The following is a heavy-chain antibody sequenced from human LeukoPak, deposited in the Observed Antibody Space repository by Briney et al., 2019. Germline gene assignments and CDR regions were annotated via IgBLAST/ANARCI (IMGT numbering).Heavy chain of an antibody. Sequence: GGSLRLSCAASGFTFSSYSMNGVRQAPGKGLEWVSSISSSSSYIYYADSVKGRFTISRDNAKHSLYLQMNSLRAEDTAVYYCARGGRGYCSGGSCYAVYWCQGTLVTVSS. CDR2: ISSSSSYI. J-gene: IGHJ4*02. V-gene: IGHV3-21*01. CDR3: ARGGRGYCSGGSCYAVY. D-gene: IGHD2-15*01. CDR1: GFTFSSYS.